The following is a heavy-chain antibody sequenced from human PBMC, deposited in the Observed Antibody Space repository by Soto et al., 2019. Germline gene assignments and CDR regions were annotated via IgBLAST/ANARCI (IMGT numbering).Heavy chain of an antibody. CDR3: ARAPRIVVVPAAIDY. D-gene: IGHD2-2*01. CDR2: ISSSSSYI. J-gene: IGHJ4*02. CDR1: GFTFSSYS. V-gene: IGHV3-21*01. Sequence: EVQLVESGGGLVKPGGSLRLSCAASGFTFSSYSMNWVRQAPGKGLEWVSSISSSSSYIYYADSVKGRFTISRDNAKNSLYLQMNSLRAEDTAVYYCARAPRIVVVPAAIDYWGQGTLVTVSS.